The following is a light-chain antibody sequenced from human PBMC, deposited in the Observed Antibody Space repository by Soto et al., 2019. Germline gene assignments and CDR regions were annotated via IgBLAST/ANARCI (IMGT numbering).Light chain of an antibody. CDR3: SSYTSINTWV. Sequence: QSALTQPASVSGSPGQLITISCTGTNNDVGRYNYVSWHQQHPGNAPKLVIYEVTNRPSGVSNRFSGSKSGNTASLTISGLQPEDEADYYCSSYTSINTWVFGGGTKVTVL. CDR2: EVT. V-gene: IGLV2-14*01. J-gene: IGLJ2*01. CDR1: NNDVGRYNY.